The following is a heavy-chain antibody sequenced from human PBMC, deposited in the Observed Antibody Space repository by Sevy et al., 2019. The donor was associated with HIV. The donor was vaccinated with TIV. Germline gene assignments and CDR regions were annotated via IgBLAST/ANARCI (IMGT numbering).Heavy chain of an antibody. Sequence: GGSLRLSCAASGFSFSAYWMAWVRHVPGKGLEWVANLNQDGSEKYPVDSVRGRFTISRDNAKDSLYLQMNSVRVEDTGIYYCSTDACRSLVNWGRGTMVTVSS. D-gene: IGHD6-6*01. CDR3: STDACRSLVN. V-gene: IGHV3-7*01. CDR2: LNQDGSEK. CDR1: GFSFSAYW. J-gene: IGHJ3*01.